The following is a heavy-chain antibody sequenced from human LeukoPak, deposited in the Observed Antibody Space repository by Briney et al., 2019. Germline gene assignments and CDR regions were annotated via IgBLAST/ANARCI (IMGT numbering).Heavy chain of an antibody. J-gene: IGHJ4*02. CDR2: IRYDGSNK. CDR1: GFTFSSYG. Sequence: GGSLRLSCAASGFTFSSYGMLWVRQAPGKGLEWVAFIRYDGSNKYYADSVKGRFTISRDNSKNTLYLQMNSLRVEDTAVYYCARVVWGQLTYYFDYWGQGTLVTVSS. V-gene: IGHV3-30*02. D-gene: IGHD3-16*01. CDR3: ARVVWGQLTYYFDY.